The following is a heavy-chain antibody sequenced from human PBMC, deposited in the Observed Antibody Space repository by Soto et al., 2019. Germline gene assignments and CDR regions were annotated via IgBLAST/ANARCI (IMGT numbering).Heavy chain of an antibody. J-gene: IGHJ4*02. CDR2: IYPGDSDT. CDR3: ARQDGATWGAGPVQGFPERGDY. Sequence: GESLKISCKGSGYSFTSYWIGWVRQMPGKGLEWMGIIYPGDSDTRYSPSFQGQVTISADKSISTAYLQWSSLKASDTAMYYCARQDGATWGAGPVQGFPERGDYWGQGTLVTVSS. D-gene: IGHD5-12*01. V-gene: IGHV5-51*01. CDR1: GYSFTSYW.